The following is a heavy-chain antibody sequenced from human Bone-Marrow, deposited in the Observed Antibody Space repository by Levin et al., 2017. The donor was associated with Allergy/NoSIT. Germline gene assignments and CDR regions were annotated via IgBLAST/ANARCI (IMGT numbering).Heavy chain of an antibody. CDR3: ARHESYHDTYHFDL. V-gene: IGHV5-51*01. CDR1: GYRFSSYW. D-gene: IGHD3-16*02. J-gene: IGHJ4*02. CDR2: IFPSDSDT. Sequence: GGSLRLSCKTSGYRFSSYWLGWVRQMPGKGLEWMGLIFPSDSDTRYSPSFRGHVTFSADKSIDTAYLQWGSLKATDTAVYYCARHESYHDTYHFDLWGPGTQVTVSS.